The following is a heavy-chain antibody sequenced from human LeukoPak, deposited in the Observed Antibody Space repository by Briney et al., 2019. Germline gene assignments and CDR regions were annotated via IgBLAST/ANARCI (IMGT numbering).Heavy chain of an antibody. CDR3: ARGRGEH. Sequence: GGSLRLSCVASGLTFSTYGMNWVRQSPGKWLEWVSYISNTGSPIYYADSVKGRFTISRDNAKNSLYLQMNSLRVEDTAMYYCARGRGEHWGQGTLVTVSS. CDR1: GLTFSTYG. D-gene: IGHD3-10*01. J-gene: IGHJ1*01. CDR2: ISNTGSPI. V-gene: IGHV3-48*01.